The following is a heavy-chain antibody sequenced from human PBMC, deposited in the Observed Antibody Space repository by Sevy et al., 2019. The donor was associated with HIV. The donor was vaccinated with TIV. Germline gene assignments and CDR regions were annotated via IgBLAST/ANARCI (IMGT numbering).Heavy chain of an antibody. D-gene: IGHD5-12*01. Sequence: GGSLRLSCAASGFTFSSYSMNWVRQAPGKGLEWVSSISSSSYIYYADSVKGRFTISRDNAKNSLYLQMNSLRAEDTAVYYCARFFVEWLRLGATVYYYYMDVWGKGTTVTVSS. CDR2: ISSSSYI. CDR3: ARFFVEWLRLGATVYYYYMDV. CDR1: GFTFSSYS. J-gene: IGHJ6*03. V-gene: IGHV3-21*01.